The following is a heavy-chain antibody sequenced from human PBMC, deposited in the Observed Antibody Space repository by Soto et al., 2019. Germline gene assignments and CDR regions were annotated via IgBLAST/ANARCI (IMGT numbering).Heavy chain of an antibody. Sequence: QVQLVQSGAEVKKPGSSVKVSCKASGGTFSSYAISWVRQAPGQGLEWMGGIIPIFGTANYAQKFQGRVTITADKSTSTAYMELSSLRSEDTAVYYCARDPIAAAGTEVYWFDPWGQGTLVTVSS. CDR3: ARDPIAAAGTEVYWFDP. V-gene: IGHV1-69*06. D-gene: IGHD6-13*01. J-gene: IGHJ5*02. CDR2: IIPIFGTA. CDR1: GGTFSSYA.